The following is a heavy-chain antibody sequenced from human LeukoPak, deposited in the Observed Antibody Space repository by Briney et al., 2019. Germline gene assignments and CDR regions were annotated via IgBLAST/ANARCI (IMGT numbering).Heavy chain of an antibody. CDR3: ARDGVTIFEVVDNWFDP. D-gene: IGHD3-3*01. J-gene: IGHJ5*02. V-gene: IGHV3-11*01. CDR2: ISSNGSTI. CDR1: GFTFSDYY. Sequence: GGSLRLSCAASGFTFSDYYMSWIRQAPGKGLEWVSYISSNGSTIYYADSVKGRFTISRDNAKNSLYLQMNSLRAEDTAVYYCARDGVTIFEVVDNWFDPWGQGTLVTVSS.